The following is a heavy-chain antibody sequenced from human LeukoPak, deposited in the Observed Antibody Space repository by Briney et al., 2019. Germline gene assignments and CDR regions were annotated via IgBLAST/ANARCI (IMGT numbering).Heavy chain of an antibody. J-gene: IGHJ3*02. V-gene: IGHV4-39*01. CDR1: GGSISSSSYY. CDR2: IYYSGST. CDR3: ARYTTYYYDSSGHDAFGI. D-gene: IGHD3-22*01. Sequence: SETLSLTCTVSGGSISSSSYYWGWIRQPPGKGLEWIGSIYYSGSTYYNPSLKSRVTISVDTSKNQFSLKLSSVTAADTAVYYCARYTTYYYDSSGHDAFGIWGQGTMVTVSS.